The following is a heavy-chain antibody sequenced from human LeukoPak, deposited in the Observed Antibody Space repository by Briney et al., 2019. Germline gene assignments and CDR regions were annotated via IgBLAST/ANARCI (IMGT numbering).Heavy chain of an antibody. V-gene: IGHV3-48*03. CDR2: ISRSGGTA. CDR3: ARELQGSGFDP. J-gene: IGHJ5*02. D-gene: IGHD6-19*01. Sequence: PGGSLRLSCAASGFTFSSYAMSWVRQAPGKGLEWVSYISRSGGTADYADSVKGRFTISRDNARNSVYLQMNSLRAEDTSIYYCARELQGSGFDPWGQGTLVTVSS. CDR1: GFTFSSYA.